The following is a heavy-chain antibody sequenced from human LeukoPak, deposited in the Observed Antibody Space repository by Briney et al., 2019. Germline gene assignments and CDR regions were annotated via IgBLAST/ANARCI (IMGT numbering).Heavy chain of an antibody. CDR2: ISNDGSNK. CDR1: GFTFSSYA. CDR3: AREAAAASFDY. Sequence: PGGSLRLSCAASGFTFSSYAMHWVRQAPGKGLEWVAVISNDGSNKYYADSVKGRFTISRDNSKNTLYLQMNSLRAEDTAVYYCAREAAAASFDYWGQGTLVTVSS. V-gene: IGHV3-30*04. D-gene: IGHD2-15*01. J-gene: IGHJ4*02.